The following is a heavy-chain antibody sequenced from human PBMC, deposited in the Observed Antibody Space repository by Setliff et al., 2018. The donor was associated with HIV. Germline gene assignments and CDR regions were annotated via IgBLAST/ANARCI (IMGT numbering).Heavy chain of an antibody. Sequence: GESLKISCQGSGYNFVDYSIAWVRQVPGKGLEWMGIIYPVDSETRYSPSFQGRFTISRDDSNNTVYLQMNSLRAEDTAMYYCAKDFNLGLSRYFDHWGQGTLVTVSS. CDR3: AKDFNLGLSRYFDH. J-gene: IGHJ4*02. D-gene: IGHD3-3*01. V-gene: IGHV5-51*01. CDR1: GYNFVDYS. CDR2: IYPVDSET.